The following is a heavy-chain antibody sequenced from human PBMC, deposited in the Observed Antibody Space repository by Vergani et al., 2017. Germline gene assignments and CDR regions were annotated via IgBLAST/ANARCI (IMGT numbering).Heavy chain of an antibody. CDR2: ISSDGGST. J-gene: IGHJ4*02. CDR1: GFTFSTYA. D-gene: IGHD3-22*01. CDR3: AGPQGTSAYYYGWFDY. V-gene: IGHV3-23*04. Sequence: EVQPVESGGGLVKPGGSLRLSCTTSGFTFSTYAMTWVRQAPGKGLEWVSTISSDGGSTYYADSVKGRFTISRDNSKNTLSLQMNSLTAEDTAIYYCAGPQGTSAYYYGWFDYWGQGILVTVSS.